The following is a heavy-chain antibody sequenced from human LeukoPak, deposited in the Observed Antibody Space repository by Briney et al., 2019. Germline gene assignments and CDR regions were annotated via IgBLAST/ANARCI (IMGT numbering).Heavy chain of an antibody. D-gene: IGHD3-22*01. J-gene: IGHJ4*02. CDR3: AKGHYYDSSGYSYYFDY. CDR1: GFTFSSYA. V-gene: IGHV3-23*01. CDR2: ISGSGGST. Sequence: GGSLRLSCAASGFTFSSYAMSWVRQAPGKGLEWVSAISGSGGSTYYADSVKGRFTISRDNSKNTLYLQMNSLRAEDTAVYYCAKGHYYDSSGYSYYFDYWGQGTLVTVSS.